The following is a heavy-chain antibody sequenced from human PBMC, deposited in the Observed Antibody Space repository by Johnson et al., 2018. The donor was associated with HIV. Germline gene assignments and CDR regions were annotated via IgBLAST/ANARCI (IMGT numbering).Heavy chain of an antibody. D-gene: IGHD6-6*01. J-gene: IGHJ3*02. V-gene: IGHV3-30-3*01. CDR1: GFTFSSYA. CDR3: AKVHIPARWSAAFDI. Sequence: QVQLVESGGGLVKPGRSLRLSCAASGFTFSSYAMHWVRQAPGKGLEWVAVISYDGSNKYYADSVKGRLTISRDNSKNTLYLQMSSLRTEDTAVYYCAKVHIPARWSAAFDIWGRGTLVTVSS. CDR2: ISYDGSNK.